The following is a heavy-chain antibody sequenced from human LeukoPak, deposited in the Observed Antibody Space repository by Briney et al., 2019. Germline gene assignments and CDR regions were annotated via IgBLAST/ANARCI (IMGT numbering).Heavy chain of an antibody. Sequence: GGSLRLSCEASGFTFRSYDLHWVRQTAAKGLEWVSLINTAGGTFYSDSVRGRFTISRENAENSFYLQMSSLTADDTAVYYCAREAFTDATGYYFSPLDMWGQGTMVTVSS. D-gene: IGHD2/OR15-2a*01. CDR2: INTAGGT. J-gene: IGHJ3*02. V-gene: IGHV3-13*01. CDR3: AREAFTDATGYYFSPLDM. CDR1: GFTFRSYD.